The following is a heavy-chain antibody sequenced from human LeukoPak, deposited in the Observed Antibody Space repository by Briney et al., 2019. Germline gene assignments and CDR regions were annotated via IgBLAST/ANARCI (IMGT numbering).Heavy chain of an antibody. V-gene: IGHV3-7*01. CDR1: GFTFSSYW. Sequence: GGSLRLSCAASGFTFSSYWMSWVRQAPGKGLEWVANIKQDGSEKYYVDSVKGRFTISRDNAKNSLYLQMNSLRAEDTAVYYCARESIAARPGGKCFDYWGQGTLVTVSS. J-gene: IGHJ4*02. CDR3: ARESIAARPGGKCFDY. D-gene: IGHD6-6*01. CDR2: IKQDGSEK.